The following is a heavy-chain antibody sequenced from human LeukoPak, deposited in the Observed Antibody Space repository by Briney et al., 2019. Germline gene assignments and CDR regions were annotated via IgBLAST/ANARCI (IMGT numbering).Heavy chain of an antibody. Sequence: PSGTLSLTCAVYGGSFSGNYWSWSRQPPGKGLEWMGEINHSGSTNYNPCLKSQVTISVDTSKSQFSLKLSSVTAADTAVYYCAIRYFDWLFNGMDVWGQGTTVTVSS. J-gene: IGHJ6*02. CDR1: GGSFSGNY. V-gene: IGHV4-34*01. CDR2: INHSGST. CDR3: AIRYFDWLFNGMDV. D-gene: IGHD3-9*01.